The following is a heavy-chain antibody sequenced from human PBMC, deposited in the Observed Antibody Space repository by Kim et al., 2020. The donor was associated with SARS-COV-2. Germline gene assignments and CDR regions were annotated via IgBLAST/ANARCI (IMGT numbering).Heavy chain of an antibody. J-gene: IGHJ4*02. Sequence: YAQKFQGRVTITADESTSTAYMELSSLRSEDTAVYYCARWREIIEGYFDYWGQGTLVTVSS. V-gene: IGHV1-69*01. CDR3: ARWREIIEGYFDY.